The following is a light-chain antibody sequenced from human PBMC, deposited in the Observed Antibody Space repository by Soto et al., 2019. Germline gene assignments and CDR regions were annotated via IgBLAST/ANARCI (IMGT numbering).Light chain of an antibody. CDR1: QSLVYSNGNTY. CDR2: EVS. CDR3: MQGTHWPIT. V-gene: IGKV2-30*01. Sequence: DVVMTQSPLSLPVTLGQPASISCRSSQSLVYSNGNTYLTWFQQRPGQSPRRLIYEVSNRDSGVPDRFSGSGSGTDFTLKISRVEAEDVGVYYCMQGTHWPITFGQGTRLEIK. J-gene: IGKJ5*01.